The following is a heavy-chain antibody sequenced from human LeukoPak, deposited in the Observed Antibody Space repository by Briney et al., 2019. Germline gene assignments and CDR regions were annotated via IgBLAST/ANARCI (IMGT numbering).Heavy chain of an antibody. V-gene: IGHV3-48*03. J-gene: IGHJ6*03. CDR3: ARDHGDIVEMVYYYYYMDV. CDR1: GFTFSSYE. D-gene: IGHD2-15*01. CDR2: ISSSGSTI. Sequence: QAGGSLRLSCAASGFTFSSYEMNWVRQAPGKGLEWVSYISSSGSTIYYADSVKGRFTISRDNAKNSLYLQMNSLRAEDTAVYYCARDHGDIVEMVYYYYYMDVWGKGTTVTVSS.